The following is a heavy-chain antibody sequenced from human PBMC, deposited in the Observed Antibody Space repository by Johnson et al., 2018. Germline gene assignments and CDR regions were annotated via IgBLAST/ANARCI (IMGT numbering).Heavy chain of an antibody. V-gene: IGHV3-9*01. D-gene: IGHD6-19*01. CDR2: ISWNSGSI. CDR3: AKYSSGLAYGDAFDS. J-gene: IGHJ3*02. CDR1: GFTFDDYA. Sequence: QLVESGGGLVQPGRSLRLSCAASGFTFDDYAMHWVRQAPGKGLEWVSGISWNSGSIGYADSVKGRFTISRANAKNSLYRQMNSLRAEDTALYYCAKYSSGLAYGDAFDSWGQGTMVTVSS.